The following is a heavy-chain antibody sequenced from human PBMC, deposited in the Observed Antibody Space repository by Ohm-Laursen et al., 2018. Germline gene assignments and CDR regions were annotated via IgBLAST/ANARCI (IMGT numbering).Heavy chain of an antibody. Sequence: PSDTLSLTCAVSGGAISNYYWSWIRQPPGKGLEWIGHINYSGNTNYNPSLKSRFTISVDTSKTQFSLKLSSVTAADTAVYYCARQEGYCSSTSCYEVWFDPWGQGTTVTVSS. CDR3: ARQEGYCSSTSCYEVWFDP. CDR1: GGAISNYY. V-gene: IGHV4-59*08. D-gene: IGHD2-2*01. CDR2: INYSGNT. J-gene: IGHJ5*01.